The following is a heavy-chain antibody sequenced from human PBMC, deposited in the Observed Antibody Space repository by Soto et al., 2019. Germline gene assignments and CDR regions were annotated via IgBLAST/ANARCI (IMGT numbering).Heavy chain of an antibody. Sequence: QVQLVQSGAEVKKPGASVKVSYKASGYAFTNYGFSWVRQAPGQGLEWMGWISPYNGNTDYAQKLQGRVTMTTDTSTNTAYMELRSLRSDDTAVYYCARDGGVLMVYAAFDYWGQGTLVTVSS. J-gene: IGHJ4*02. V-gene: IGHV1-18*01. CDR1: GYAFTNYG. CDR3: ARDGGVLMVYAAFDY. D-gene: IGHD2-8*01. CDR2: ISPYNGNT.